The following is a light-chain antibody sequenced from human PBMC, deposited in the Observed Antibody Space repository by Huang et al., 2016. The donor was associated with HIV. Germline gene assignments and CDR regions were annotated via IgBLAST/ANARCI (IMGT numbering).Light chain of an antibody. CDR1: QSASNN. Sequence: EIVMTQSPATLSVSPGERATLSCRASQSASNNLAWYQQKPGLAPTLLIFGASTRATGIPARLSGSGSGTGFTLTISSLQSEDFAVYYCQQYNNWPPEYTFGQGTKLEIK. V-gene: IGKV3-15*01. CDR2: GAS. CDR3: QQYNNWPPEYT. J-gene: IGKJ2*01.